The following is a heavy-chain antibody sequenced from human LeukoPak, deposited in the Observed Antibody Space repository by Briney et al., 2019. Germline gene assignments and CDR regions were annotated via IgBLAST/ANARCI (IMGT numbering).Heavy chain of an antibody. D-gene: IGHD4-17*01. J-gene: IGHJ3*02. V-gene: IGHV4-39*01. CDR3: ARHVFYGDSLDAFDI. CDR2: IYYSGST. Sequence: SETLSLTCTVSGVSISSSSYYWVWIRQPPGKGLEWIVNIYYSGSTYYNPSLKSRVTISVDTSKNQFSLKLSSVTAADTAVYYCARHVFYGDSLDAFDIWGQGTMVTVSS. CDR1: GVSISSSSYY.